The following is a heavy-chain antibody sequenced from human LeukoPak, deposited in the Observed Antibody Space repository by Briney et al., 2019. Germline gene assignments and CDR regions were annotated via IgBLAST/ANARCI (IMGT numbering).Heavy chain of an antibody. CDR1: GGSISSSSYY. CDR2: IYYSGST. CDR3: ARGSGSPVNY. D-gene: IGHD2-15*01. J-gene: IGHJ4*02. V-gene: IGHV4-39*01. Sequence: SETLSLTCTVSGGSISSSSYYWGWIRQPPGKGLEWIGSIYYSGSTYYNPSLKSRVTISVDTSKNQFSLKLSSVTAADTAVYYCARGSGSPVNYWGQGALVTVSS.